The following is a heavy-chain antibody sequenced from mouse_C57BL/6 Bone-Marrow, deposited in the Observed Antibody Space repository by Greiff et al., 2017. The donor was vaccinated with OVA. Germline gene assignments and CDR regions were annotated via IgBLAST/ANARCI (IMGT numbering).Heavy chain of an antibody. Sequence: EVQLQQSGPELVKPGASVKISCKASGYSFTGYYMNWVKQSPEKSLEWIGEINPSTGGTTYNQKFKAKATLTVDKSSSTAYMQLKSLTSEDSAVYYCARDGYYGGFADWGQGTLVTVSA. CDR3: ARDGYYGGFAD. V-gene: IGHV1-42*01. J-gene: IGHJ3*01. CDR2: INPSTGGT. CDR1: GYSFTGYY. D-gene: IGHD2-3*01.